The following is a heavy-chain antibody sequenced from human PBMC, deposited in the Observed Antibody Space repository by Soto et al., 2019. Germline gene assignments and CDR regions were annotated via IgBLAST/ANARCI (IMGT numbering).Heavy chain of an antibody. D-gene: IGHD3-22*01. Sequence: PGGSLRLSCAASGFTFSSYGMHWVRQAPGKGLEWVAVIWYDGSNKYYADSVKGRFTISRDNSKNTLYLQMNSLRAEDTAVYYCARDTNYYDSSGSHDYWGQGTLVTVSS. V-gene: IGHV3-33*01. CDR2: IWYDGSNK. CDR3: ARDTNYYDSSGSHDY. J-gene: IGHJ4*02. CDR1: GFTFSSYG.